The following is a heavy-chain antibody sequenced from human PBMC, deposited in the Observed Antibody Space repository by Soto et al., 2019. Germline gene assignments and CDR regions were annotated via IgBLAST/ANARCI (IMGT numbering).Heavy chain of an antibody. D-gene: IGHD6-13*01. CDR2: ISGSGGST. J-gene: IGHJ4*02. V-gene: IGHV3-23*01. CDR1: GFTFNSYA. CDR3: AKRVIAAAGTGGDFDF. Sequence: EVQLLESGGGLVQPGGSLRLSCAASGFTFNSYAMTWVRQAPGKGLQWVSVISGSGGSTYYADSVKGQFTISRDNSKNTLYLQMNSLRAEDTAIYYCAKRVIAAAGTGGDFDFWGQGTLVTVSS.